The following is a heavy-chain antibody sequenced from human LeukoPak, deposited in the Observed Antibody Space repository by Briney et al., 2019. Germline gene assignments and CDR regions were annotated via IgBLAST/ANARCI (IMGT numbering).Heavy chain of an antibody. CDR2: INYSGSP. V-gene: IGHV4-39*01. J-gene: IGHJ4*02. CDR3: GRLFSPGNFDY. Sequence: SETLSLTCTVSGGSISSSSYYWGWIRQPPGKGLEWIGSINYSGSPYYNPSLKSRVTISVDTPKHQFSLKLGSVTAADTAGYYCGRLFSPGNFDYWGQGTLVTVSS. D-gene: IGHD3-10*02. CDR1: GGSISSSSYY.